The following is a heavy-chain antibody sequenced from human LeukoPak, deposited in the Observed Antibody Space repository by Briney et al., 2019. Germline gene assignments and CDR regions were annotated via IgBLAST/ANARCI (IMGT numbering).Heavy chain of an antibody. CDR1: GFTFSSYG. D-gene: IGHD3-3*01. CDR3: AKDGHDFWSGYYFDY. J-gene: IGHJ4*02. CDR2: ISYDGSNK. Sequence: GGSLKLSCEASGFTFSSYGMHWVRQAPGKGLEWVEVISYDGSNKYYADSVKGRFTISRDNSKNTLYLQMNSLRAEDTAVYYCAKDGHDFWSGYYFDYWGQGTLVTVSS. V-gene: IGHV3-30*18.